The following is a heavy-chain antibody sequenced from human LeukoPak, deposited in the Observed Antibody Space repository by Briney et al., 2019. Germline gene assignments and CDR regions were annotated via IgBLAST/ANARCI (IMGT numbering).Heavy chain of an antibody. Sequence: GGSLRLSCAASGFTFDDYTMHWVRQAPGKGLEWVSLISWDGGSTYYADSVKGRFTISRDNSKNSLYLQMNSLRAEDTAVYYCARGPVEYYDSSGYYPYYFDYWGQGTLVTVSS. D-gene: IGHD3-22*01. CDR2: ISWDGGST. CDR3: ARGPVEYYDSSGYYPYYFDY. J-gene: IGHJ4*02. CDR1: GFTFDDYT. V-gene: IGHV3-43*01.